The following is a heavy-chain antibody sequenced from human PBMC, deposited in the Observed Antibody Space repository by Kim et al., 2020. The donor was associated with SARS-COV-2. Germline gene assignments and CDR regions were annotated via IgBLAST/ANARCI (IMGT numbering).Heavy chain of an antibody. Sequence: GGSLRLSCTASGFSFGDYVVNWVRQAPGTGLEWVGFIRRKIVGAATEYAASVKGRFTISRDDSRSIVYLQMNSLKTEDTAVYFCTRVRPVIGPDYWGQGALVTVSS. J-gene: IGHJ4*02. V-gene: IGHV3-49*04. D-gene: IGHD3-10*01. CDR1: GFSFGDYV. CDR3: TRVRPVIGPDY. CDR2: IRRKIVGAAT.